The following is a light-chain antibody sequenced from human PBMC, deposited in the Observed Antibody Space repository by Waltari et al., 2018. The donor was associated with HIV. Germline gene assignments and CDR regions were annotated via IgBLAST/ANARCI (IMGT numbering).Light chain of an antibody. J-gene: IGKJ4*01. CDR3: QQTYTIPPT. Sequence: DFVMTQSPASLAVSLGERATINCTSSQNVFYSSNNRNYLSWYQQKAGQPPKLIIYWASSRQSGVPDRFSGSGSGTDFTLTISSLQAEDVAVYFCQQTYTIPPTFGGGTKVEIK. CDR2: WAS. V-gene: IGKV4-1*01. CDR1: QNVFYSSNNRNY.